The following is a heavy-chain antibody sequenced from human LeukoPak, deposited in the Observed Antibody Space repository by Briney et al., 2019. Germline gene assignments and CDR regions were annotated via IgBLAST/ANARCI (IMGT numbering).Heavy chain of an antibody. CDR3: AKITMIVVVITPANWIDP. Sequence: GGSLRLSCAASGFTFSSYAMSWVRQAPGKGLEWVSAISGSGGSTYYADSVKGRFTISRDNSKNTLYLQMNSLRAEDTAVYYCAKITMIVVVITPANWIDPWGQGTLVTVSS. J-gene: IGHJ5*02. CDR2: ISGSGGST. V-gene: IGHV3-23*01. D-gene: IGHD3-22*01. CDR1: GFTFSSYA.